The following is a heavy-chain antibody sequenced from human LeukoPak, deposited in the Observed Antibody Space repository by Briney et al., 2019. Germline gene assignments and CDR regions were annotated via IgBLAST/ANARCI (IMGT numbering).Heavy chain of an antibody. Sequence: SETLSLTCAVYGGSFSGYYWSRIRQPPGKGLEWIGEINHSGSTNYNPSLKSRVTISVDTSKNQFSLKLSSVTAADTAVYYCARGPATAGYSSGWYFPFDYWGQGTLVTVSS. CDR3: ARGPATAGYSSGWYFPFDY. CDR2: INHSGST. V-gene: IGHV4-34*01. J-gene: IGHJ4*02. D-gene: IGHD6-19*01. CDR1: GGSFSGYY.